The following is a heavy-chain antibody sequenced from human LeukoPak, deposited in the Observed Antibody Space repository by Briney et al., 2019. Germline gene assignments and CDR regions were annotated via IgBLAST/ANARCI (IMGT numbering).Heavy chain of an antibody. V-gene: IGHV1-2*02. CDR3: ARVHPNVNYYYCSGYYIDL. D-gene: IGHD3-22*01. CDR1: GYTFTGYY. Sequence: ASVKVSCKASGYTFTGYYKHWVRQAPGQGLEWMGWINPNSGGTNYAQKFQGRVTMTRDTSISTAYMELSRLRSDDTAVYYCARVHPNVNYYYCSGYYIDLWGQGTLVTVSS. CDR2: INPNSGGT. J-gene: IGHJ4*02.